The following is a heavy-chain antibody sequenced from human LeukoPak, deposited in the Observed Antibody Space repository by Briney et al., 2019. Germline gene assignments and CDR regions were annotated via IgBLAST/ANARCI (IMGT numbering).Heavy chain of an antibody. CDR2: ISGSGGIT. D-gene: IGHD6-19*01. Sequence: GGSLRLSCAASEFTFSNYAMSWVRQAPGKWLEWVLAISGSGGITYYADSVKGRFTISRDNSKNTLYLQMNGLRAEDTAVYYCAKGWGTYSCGWYLFDYWGQGNLVTVSS. CDR3: AKGWGTYSCGWYLFDY. J-gene: IGHJ4*02. V-gene: IGHV3-23*01. CDR1: EFTFSNYA.